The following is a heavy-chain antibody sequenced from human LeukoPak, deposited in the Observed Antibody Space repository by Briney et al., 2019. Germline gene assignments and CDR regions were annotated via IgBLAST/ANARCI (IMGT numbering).Heavy chain of an antibody. J-gene: IGHJ3*01. V-gene: IGHV3-53*04. Sequence: GGSLRLSCAASGFTDSSNYMSWVRQAPGKGLEWLSLIYSDGSTYYADSVKGRFTISRHNSKNTLYLQMNSLRAEDTAMYYCARDLEAWGQGTMVTVSS. CDR3: ARDLEA. CDR2: IYSDGST. CDR1: GFTDSSNY.